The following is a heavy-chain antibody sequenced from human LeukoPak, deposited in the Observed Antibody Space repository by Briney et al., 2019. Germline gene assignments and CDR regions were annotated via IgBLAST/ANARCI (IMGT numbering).Heavy chain of an antibody. D-gene: IGHD4-17*01. CDR3: ARGDYGDSRVFYTLFDY. CDR2: IKQDGSEK. Sequence: GGSLRLSCAASGFTFSSYWMSWVRQAPGKGLEWVANIKQDGSEKYYVDSVKGRFTISRDNAKNSLYLQMNSLRAEDTAVYYCARGDYGDSRVFYTLFDYWGQGTLVTVSS. J-gene: IGHJ4*02. V-gene: IGHV3-7*01. CDR1: GFTFSSYW.